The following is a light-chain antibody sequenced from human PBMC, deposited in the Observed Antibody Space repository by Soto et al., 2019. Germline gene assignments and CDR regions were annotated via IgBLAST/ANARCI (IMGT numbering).Light chain of an antibody. CDR2: KAS. Sequence: DIPITQSPATLSASVGDRVTITCRASQYIGGWLAWYQQKPGKAPKLLIYKASSLESGVPSRFSGSGSGTEFTLTISSLQPDDFATYYCQQYNSYSPWTFGQGTKVDIK. J-gene: IGKJ1*01. CDR3: QQYNSYSPWT. CDR1: QYIGGW. V-gene: IGKV1-5*03.